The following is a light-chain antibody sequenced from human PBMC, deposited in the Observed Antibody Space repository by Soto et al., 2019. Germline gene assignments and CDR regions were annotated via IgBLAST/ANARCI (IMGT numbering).Light chain of an antibody. Sequence: DIQMTQSPSSLSASVGDRVTITCRASQRISSNLNWYQQKPGKAPNLLIYAASSLQIGFPSRFSGGRSGKDCTLTISSLQSEDFATYYCRQRYRTPPSFGQGTKVEIQ. V-gene: IGKV1-39*01. CDR1: QRISSN. J-gene: IGKJ1*01. CDR3: RQRYRTPPS. CDR2: AAS.